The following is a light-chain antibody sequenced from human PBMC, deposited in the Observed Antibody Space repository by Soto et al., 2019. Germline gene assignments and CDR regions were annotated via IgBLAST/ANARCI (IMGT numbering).Light chain of an antibody. Sequence: DIQMTQSPSSLSASVGHTVTVTCRASQTVSGWLAWYQQKPGEAPKLLIYDASALPSGVPSRFSGSGSGTKFTLTIASLQPDDFATYYCQHYETYSGTFGQGTKVDIK. V-gene: IGKV1-5*01. J-gene: IGKJ1*01. CDR1: QTVSGW. CDR3: QHYETYSGT. CDR2: DAS.